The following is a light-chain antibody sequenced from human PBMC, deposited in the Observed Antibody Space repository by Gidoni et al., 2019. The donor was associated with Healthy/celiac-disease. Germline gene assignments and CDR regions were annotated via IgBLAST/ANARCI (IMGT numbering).Light chain of an antibody. CDR1: QSVSSN. J-gene: IGKJ2*01. Sequence: EILLTKPPATLSVSPGERPTLPCRTSQSVSSNLAWYQQKPGQAPSLLIYGAATRATGIPARFSGSGSGTEFTLTISSLQSEDFAVFYCQQYNSWPPYTFGQRAKLEIK. CDR3: QQYNSWPPYT. CDR2: GAA. V-gene: IGKV3-15*01.